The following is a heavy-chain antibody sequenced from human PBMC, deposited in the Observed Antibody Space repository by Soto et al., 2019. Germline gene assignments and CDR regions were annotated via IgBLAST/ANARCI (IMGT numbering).Heavy chain of an antibody. J-gene: IGHJ4*02. CDR1: GFTFGNFG. D-gene: IGHD6-13*01. V-gene: IGHV3-30*03. CDR2: ISSDGSRK. Sequence: QVQLVESRGGVVQPGRSLRLSCAASGFTFGNFGIHWVRQAPGKGLEWVADISSDGSRKFYADSVKGRFTISRDNSKNTLYLQMNSLRTEDTAVYFCARGCSGGTNCFYFDFWGQGILVTVSS. CDR3: ARGCSGGTNCFYFDF.